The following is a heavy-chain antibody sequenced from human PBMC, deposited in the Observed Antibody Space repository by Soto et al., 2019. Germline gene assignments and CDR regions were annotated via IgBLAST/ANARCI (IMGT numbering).Heavy chain of an antibody. Sequence: PSETLSLTCTVSGGSISSGDYYWSWIRQPPGKCLEWIGYIYYSGSTYYNPSLKSRVTISVDTSKNQFSLKLSSVTAADTAVYYCARAHIVVVTAIEWGQGTLVTVYS. V-gene: IGHV4-30-4*01. CDR1: GGSISSGDYY. D-gene: IGHD2-21*02. CDR2: IYYSGST. CDR3: ARAHIVVVTAIE. J-gene: IGHJ4*02.